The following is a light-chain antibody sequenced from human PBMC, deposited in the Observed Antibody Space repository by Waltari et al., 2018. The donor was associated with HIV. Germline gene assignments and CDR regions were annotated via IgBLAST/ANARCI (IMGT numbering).Light chain of an antibody. Sequence: QSALTQPASVSGSPGQSIPLSRSRTTSHVGGYDYVAWYQQHPGKAPKLIIDEVTTRPSGVSNRFSGSKSGNTASLTISGLQAEDEADYYCSSYTTSSTVVFGGGTKLTVL. CDR3: SSYTTSSTVV. J-gene: IGLJ2*01. CDR1: TSHVGGYDY. CDR2: EVT. V-gene: IGLV2-14*01.